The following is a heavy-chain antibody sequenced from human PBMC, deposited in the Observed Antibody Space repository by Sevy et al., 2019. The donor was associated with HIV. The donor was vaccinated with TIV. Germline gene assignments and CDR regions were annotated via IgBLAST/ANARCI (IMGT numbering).Heavy chain of an antibody. J-gene: IGHJ6*02. Sequence: GGSLRLSCAVSGFTFRNFWMSWVRQAPGKGLEWVANIRQDGSEKYYVDSVRGRFTISRDNAKNSLFLHLNSLRADDPAIASCAKSYFGSGTSYGMDLWGRGTTVTVSS. CDR1: GFTFRNFW. CDR2: IRQDGSEK. CDR3: AKSYFGSGTSYGMDL. V-gene: IGHV3-7*01. D-gene: IGHD3-10*01.